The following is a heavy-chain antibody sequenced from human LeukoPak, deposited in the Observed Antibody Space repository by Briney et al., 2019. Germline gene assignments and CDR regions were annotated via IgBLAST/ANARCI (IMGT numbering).Heavy chain of an antibody. V-gene: IGHV3-9*01. CDR3: AKAAGAHSSSWGYFDS. D-gene: IGHD6-13*01. CDR2: ISWNGGSI. J-gene: IGHJ4*02. CDR1: GFTFDDYA. Sequence: GRSLRLSCAASGFTFDDYAMQWVRQAPGKGLEWVSGISWNGGSIAYADSVKGRFTISRDNAKNSPYLQMNTLRAEDTALYYCAKAAGAHSSSWGYFDSWGQGTLVTVSS.